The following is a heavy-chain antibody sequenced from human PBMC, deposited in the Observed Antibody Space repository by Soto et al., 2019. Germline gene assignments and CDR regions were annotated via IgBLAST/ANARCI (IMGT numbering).Heavy chain of an antibody. CDR2: ITSGLTP. Sequence: GVSLRLSCVASGFSFGSYNMNWVRQAPGKGLQWVAHITSGLTPHSADFVQGRFTISRDNAKNSLYLEIYDLRDEDTAVYYCAGDSSHGGAVGGLDCWGQGTLVTVSS. CDR1: GFSFGSYN. CDR3: AGDSSHGGAVGGLDC. J-gene: IGHJ4*02. D-gene: IGHD3-16*01. V-gene: IGHV3-48*02.